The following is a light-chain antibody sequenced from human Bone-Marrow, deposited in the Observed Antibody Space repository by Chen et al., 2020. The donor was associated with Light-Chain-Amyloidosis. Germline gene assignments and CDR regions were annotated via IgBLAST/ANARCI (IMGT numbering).Light chain of an antibody. CDR3: QSADSSGTYEVI. V-gene: IGLV3-25*03. CDR1: DLPTKY. CDR2: RDT. Sequence: SYALTQPPSVSVSPGPTARITCTGDDLPTKYAYWYQQKQGQAPVLVIHRDTERPSGFSERFSGSSSGTTATLTISGVQAEDEADYHCQSADSSGTYEVIFGGGTKLTVL. J-gene: IGLJ2*01.